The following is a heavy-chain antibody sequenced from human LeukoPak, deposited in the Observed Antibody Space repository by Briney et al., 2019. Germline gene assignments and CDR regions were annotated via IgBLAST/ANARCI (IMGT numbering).Heavy chain of an antibody. J-gene: IGHJ4*02. V-gene: IGHV4-34*01. CDR3: ARDPSSSWYTPYYFDY. Sequence: SETLSLTCAVYGGSFSGYYWSWIRQPPGKGLEWIGEINHSGSTNYNPSLKSRVTISVDTSKNQFSLKPSSVTAADTAVYYCARDPSSSWYTPYYFDYWGQGTLVTVSS. CDR2: INHSGST. D-gene: IGHD6-13*01. CDR1: GGSFSGYY.